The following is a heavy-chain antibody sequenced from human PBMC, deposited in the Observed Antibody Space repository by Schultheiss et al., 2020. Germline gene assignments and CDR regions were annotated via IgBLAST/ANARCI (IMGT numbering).Heavy chain of an antibody. J-gene: IGHJ6*02. D-gene: IGHD3-10*01. CDR2: IYSGGST. V-gene: IGHV3-66*01. Sequence: GESLKISCAASGFTVSSNYMSWVRQAPGKGLEWVSVIYSGGSTYYADSVKGRFTISRDDSKNTLYLQMNSLKTEDTAVYYCTTDVNGSGPPDYGMDVWGQGTTVTVSS. CDR1: GFTVSSNY. CDR3: TTDVNGSGPPDYGMDV.